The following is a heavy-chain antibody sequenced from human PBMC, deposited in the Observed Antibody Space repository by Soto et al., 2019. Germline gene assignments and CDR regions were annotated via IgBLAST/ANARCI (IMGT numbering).Heavy chain of an antibody. CDR3: TRERFLEWLLSPYYYGMDV. V-gene: IGHV3-49*03. D-gene: IGHD3-3*01. Sequence: GGSLRLSCTASGFTFGDYAMSWFRQAPGKGLEWVGFIRSKAYGGTTEYAASVKGRFTISRDDSKSIAYLQMNSLKTEDTAVYYCTRERFLEWLLSPYYYGMDVWGQGTTVTVS. CDR2: IRSKAYGGTT. J-gene: IGHJ6*02. CDR1: GFTFGDYA.